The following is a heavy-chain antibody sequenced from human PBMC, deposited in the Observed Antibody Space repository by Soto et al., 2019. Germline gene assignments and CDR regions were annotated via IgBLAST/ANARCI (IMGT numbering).Heavy chain of an antibody. J-gene: IGHJ4*02. CDR1: GFTFRTYA. CDR3: AKDAGSTEYFFAS. V-gene: IGHV3-30*18. CDR2: ISHDGSNT. Sequence: QVQVVESGGGVVQPGRSLRLSCAASGFTFRTYAMHWVRQAPGKGLEWVAVISHDGSNTDYGDSVKGRFTISRDNSKRTLSLQINSLRPEDTGVYYCAKDAGSTEYFFASWGQGTLVSVSS.